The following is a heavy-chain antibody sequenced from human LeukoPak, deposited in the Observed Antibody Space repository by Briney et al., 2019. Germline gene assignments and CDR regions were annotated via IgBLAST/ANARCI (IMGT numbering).Heavy chain of an antibody. CDR1: GFTFSSYA. D-gene: IGHD6-19*01. Sequence: QTGGSLRLSCAASGFTFSSYAMHWVRQAPGKGLEWVAVISYDGSNKYYADSVKGRFTISRDNSKNTLYLQMNSLRAEDTAVYYCARDSEGQWPVLGVMDYWGQGTLVTVSS. V-gene: IGHV3-30-3*01. CDR2: ISYDGSNK. CDR3: ARDSEGQWPVLGVMDY. J-gene: IGHJ4*02.